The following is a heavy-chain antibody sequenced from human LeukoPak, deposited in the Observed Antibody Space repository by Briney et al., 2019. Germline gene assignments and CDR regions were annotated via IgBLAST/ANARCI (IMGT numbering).Heavy chain of an antibody. CDR3: ARDKRYNWNDWGPMY. CDR1: GFTFSSYS. CDR2: ISSSSSYI. D-gene: IGHD1-1*01. J-gene: IGHJ4*02. Sequence: GGSLRLSCAASGFTFSSYSMNWVRQAPGKGLEWVSSISSSSSYIYYADSVKGRFTISRDNAKNSLYLQMNSLRAEDTAVYYCARDKRYNWNDWGPMYWGQGTLVTASS. V-gene: IGHV3-21*01.